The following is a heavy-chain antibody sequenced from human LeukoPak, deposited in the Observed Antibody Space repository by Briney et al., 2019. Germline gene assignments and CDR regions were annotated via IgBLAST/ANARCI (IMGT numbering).Heavy chain of an antibody. V-gene: IGHV2-5*02. Sequence: SGPTLVKPTQTLTLTCTFSGFSLSTNVAVGWIRQPPGKALEFLALTYWGDDKRNSPSLRTRLTITKGTSKDQVVLTMTDMDPVDTATYYCAHKHPEKNYFDPWGQGTLVIVSS. D-gene: IGHD1-7*01. CDR2: TYWGDDK. J-gene: IGHJ5*02. CDR3: AHKHPEKNYFDP. CDR1: GFSLSTNVA.